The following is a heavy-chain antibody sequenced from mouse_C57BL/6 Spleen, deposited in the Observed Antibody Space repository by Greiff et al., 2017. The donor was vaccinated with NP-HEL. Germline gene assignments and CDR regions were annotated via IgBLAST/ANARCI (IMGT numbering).Heavy chain of an antibody. V-gene: IGHV5-6*01. D-gene: IGHD2-4*01. CDR2: ISSGGSYT. Sequence: EVQLVESGGDLVKPGGSLKLSCAASGFTFSSYGMSWVRQTPDKRLEWVATISSGGSYTYYPDSVKGRFTISRDNAKNTLYLQMSSLKSEDTAMYYCARPYYDYDGGLSYWGQVTLVTVSA. CDR3: ARPYYDYDGGLSY. J-gene: IGHJ3*01. CDR1: GFTFSSYG.